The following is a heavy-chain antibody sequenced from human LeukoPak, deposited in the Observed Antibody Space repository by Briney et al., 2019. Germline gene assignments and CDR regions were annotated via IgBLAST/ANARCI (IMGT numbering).Heavy chain of an antibody. D-gene: IGHD1-1*01. CDR1: GGSISSYY. CDR2: IYYSGST. Sequence: SETLSLTCTVSGGSISSYYWSWIRQPPGKGLEWIGYIYYSGSTNYNPSLKSRVTISVDTSKNQFSLKLSSVTAADTAVYYCARSSTGTTIILDYYYYMDVWGKGTTVTVSS. V-gene: IGHV4-59*01. J-gene: IGHJ6*03. CDR3: ARSSTGTTIILDYYYYMDV.